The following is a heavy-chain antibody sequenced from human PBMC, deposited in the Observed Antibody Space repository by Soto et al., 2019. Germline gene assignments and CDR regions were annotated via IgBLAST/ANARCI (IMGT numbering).Heavy chain of an antibody. D-gene: IGHD5-18*01. CDR1: GYTFTSYD. Sequence: QVQLVQSGAEVKKPGASVKVSCKASGYTFTSYDINWVRQATGQGLEWMGWMNRNRGNTGYAQNFQGRETMTSTTTIRTAYMELSSLRSEYTAVYYGARFGYSYGLGLFDPWGQGTLVTVSS. V-gene: IGHV1-8*01. J-gene: IGHJ5*02. CDR3: ARFGYSYGLGLFDP. CDR2: MNRNRGNT.